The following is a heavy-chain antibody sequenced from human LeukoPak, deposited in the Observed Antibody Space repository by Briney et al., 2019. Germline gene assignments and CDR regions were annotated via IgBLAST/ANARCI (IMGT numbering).Heavy chain of an antibody. D-gene: IGHD2-2*01. Sequence: SETLSLTCTVSGGSISSGGYYWSWIRQHPGKGLEWIGYIYYSGSTYYNPSLKSRVTISVDTSKNQFSLKLSSVTAADTAVYYCAREGCSSTSCYRGGWFDPWGQGTLVTVSS. CDR3: AREGCSSTSCYRGGWFDP. J-gene: IGHJ5*02. V-gene: IGHV4-31*03. CDR1: GGSISSGGYY. CDR2: IYYSGST.